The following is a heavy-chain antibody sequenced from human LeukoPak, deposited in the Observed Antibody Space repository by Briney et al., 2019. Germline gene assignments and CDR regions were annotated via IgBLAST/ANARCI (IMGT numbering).Heavy chain of an antibody. D-gene: IGHD1-26*01. CDR1: GFTFSSYA. CDR3: AGTDSGIYSRWFDY. V-gene: IGHV3-48*01. J-gene: IGHJ4*02. CDR2: ISSSSGTI. Sequence: GGSLRLSCVGSGFTFSSYAMKWVRQAPGKGLEWVSYISSSSGTIYYADSVKGRFTVSRDNAKNSLYLQMNSLRAEDTALYYFAGTDSGIYSRWFDYWGQGTLVTVSS.